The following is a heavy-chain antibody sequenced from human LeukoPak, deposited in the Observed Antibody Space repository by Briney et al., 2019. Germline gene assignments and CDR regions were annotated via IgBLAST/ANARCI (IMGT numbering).Heavy chain of an antibody. V-gene: IGHV4-39*01. Sequence: TSETLSLTCTVSGGSISSSSAYWGWIRQPPGKGLEWIGSIYYSKNTYYNPSLKSRVTISADASKNQFSLMLGSVSATDTAVYYCVSPRGFSYGYFDYWGQGTLVTVSS. CDR1: GGSISSSSAY. CDR3: VSPRGFSYGYFDY. CDR2: IYYSKNT. D-gene: IGHD5-18*01. J-gene: IGHJ4*02.